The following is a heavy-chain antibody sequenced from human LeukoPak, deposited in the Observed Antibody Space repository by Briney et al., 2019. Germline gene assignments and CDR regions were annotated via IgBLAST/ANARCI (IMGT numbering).Heavy chain of an antibody. D-gene: IGHD3-10*01. CDR1: GYTFTGYY. Sequence: ASVKVSCKASGYTFTGYYMHWVRQAPGQGLEWMGWINPNSGGTTYAQNFQGRVTMTRDTSISTAYMELSRLRSDDTSVYYCARDSNLVLLWFGELLYFDYWGQGTLVTVSS. CDR3: ARDSNLVLLWFGELLYFDY. J-gene: IGHJ4*02. V-gene: IGHV1-2*02. CDR2: INPNSGGT.